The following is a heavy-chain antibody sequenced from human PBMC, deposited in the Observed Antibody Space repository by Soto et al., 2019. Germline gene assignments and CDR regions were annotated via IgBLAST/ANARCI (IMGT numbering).Heavy chain of an antibody. Sequence: GGSLRLSCAASGFTFSSYAMRWVRQPPGKGLEWVAVISGSGGNTDYADSVKGRFTISRDNSKNTLYLQMSSLRAGDTAVYFCAKLCGSTSCYTDYWGQGTLVTVSS. J-gene: IGHJ4*02. CDR3: AKLCGSTSCYTDY. D-gene: IGHD2-2*02. CDR2: ISGSGGNT. CDR1: GFTFSSYA. V-gene: IGHV3-23*01.